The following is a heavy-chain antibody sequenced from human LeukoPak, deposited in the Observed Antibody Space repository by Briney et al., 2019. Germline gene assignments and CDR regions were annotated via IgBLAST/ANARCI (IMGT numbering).Heavy chain of an antibody. CDR2: ITIYNGDT. CDR3: ARPASLLNAFDI. V-gene: IGHV1-18*01. J-gene: IGHJ3*02. D-gene: IGHD2-21*01. Sequence: ASVKVSCKASGYSFMSSAISWVRQAPGQGLEWLGWITIYNGDTHYAQNLQGRVTMTTDISTNTAYMELTSLRSNDTAVYYCARPASLLNAFDIWGQGTLVTVAS. CDR1: GYSFMSSA.